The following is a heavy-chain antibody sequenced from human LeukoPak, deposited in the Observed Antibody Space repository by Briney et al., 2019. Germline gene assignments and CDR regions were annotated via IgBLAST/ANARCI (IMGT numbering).Heavy chain of an antibody. CDR2: ISYDGSNK. CDR1: GFTFSSYG. D-gene: IGHD3-3*01. CDR3: AKDHLNYDSDY. J-gene: IGHJ4*02. V-gene: IGHV3-30*18. Sequence: PGGSLRLSCAASGFTFSSYGMHWVRQAPGKGLEWVAVISYDGSNKYYADSVKGRFTISRDNSKNTLYLQMNSLRAEDTAVYYCAKDHLNYDSDYWGQGTLVTVSS.